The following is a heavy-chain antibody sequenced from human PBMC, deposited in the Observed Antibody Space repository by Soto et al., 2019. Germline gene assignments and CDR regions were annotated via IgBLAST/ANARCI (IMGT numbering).Heavy chain of an antibody. CDR2: ISAYNGNT. CDR3: ARAKYSSSWYQVEVDYYYGMDV. V-gene: IGHV1-18*01. Sequence: QVQLVQSGAEVKKPGASVKVSCKASGYTFTSYGISWVRQAPGQGLEWMGWISAYNGNTNYAQKLQGRVTMTTDTCTSTAYMERMSLRSAGTDVYYCARAKYSSSWYQVEVDYYYGMDVWGQGTTVTVSS. J-gene: IGHJ6*02. D-gene: IGHD6-13*01. CDR1: GYTFTSYG.